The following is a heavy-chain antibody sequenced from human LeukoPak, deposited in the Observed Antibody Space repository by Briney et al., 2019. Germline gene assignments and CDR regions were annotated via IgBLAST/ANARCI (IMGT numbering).Heavy chain of an antibody. V-gene: IGHV4-59*11. CDR3: ARAPTYYDFWSGHTYNWFDP. J-gene: IGHJ5*02. CDR2: IYYSGST. D-gene: IGHD3-3*01. Sequence: SETLSLTCTVSGGSISSHYWSWIRQPPGKGREWIGYIYYSGSTNYNPSLKSRVTISVDTSKNQFSLKLSSVTAADTAVYYCARAPTYYDFWSGHTYNWFDPWGQGTLVTVSS. CDR1: GGSISSHY.